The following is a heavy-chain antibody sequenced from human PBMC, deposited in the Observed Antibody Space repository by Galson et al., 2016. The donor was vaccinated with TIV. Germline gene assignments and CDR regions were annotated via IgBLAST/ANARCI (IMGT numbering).Heavy chain of an antibody. V-gene: IGHV1-69*05. CDR1: GYTFIGHY. CDR2: TVPFFNTA. Sequence: SVKVSCKASGYTFIGHYLHWVRQAPGQGLEWMGWTVPFFNTATYAQKFQGRVTIATDESTTTAYMDLSNLRSDDTAVYYCARGRQWLPPVEWGQGTLVTVSS. CDR3: ARGRQWLPPVE. J-gene: IGHJ4*02. D-gene: IGHD6-19*01.